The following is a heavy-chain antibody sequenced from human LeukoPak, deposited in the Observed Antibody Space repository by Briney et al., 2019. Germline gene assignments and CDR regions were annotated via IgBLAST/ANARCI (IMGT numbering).Heavy chain of an antibody. CDR1: GGSISSSNW. CDR2: IFHRGGT. D-gene: IGHD2-15*01. J-gene: IGHJ4*02. CDR3: VREILYCSGGSCYRGPFDN. Sequence: SGTLSLTCAVSGGSISSSNWWSWLRQPPGKGLEWIGYIFHRGGTSYNPSLKSRILFSVDTSQNQFSLKLNSVTAADTAVYYCVREILYCSGGSCYRGPFDNWGQGTLVTVSA. V-gene: IGHV4-4*02.